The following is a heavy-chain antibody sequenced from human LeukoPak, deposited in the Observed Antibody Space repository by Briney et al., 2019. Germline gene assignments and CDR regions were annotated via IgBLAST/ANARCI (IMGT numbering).Heavy chain of an antibody. D-gene: IGHD3-22*01. CDR1: GFTFSSYA. CDR2: ISGSDGST. CDR3: AKAGSGYYFDY. Sequence: GGSLRLSCAASGFTFSSYAMNWVRQAPGKGLEWVSGISGSDGSTYYGDSVKGRFTISRDNSKNTLYLQMSSLRAEDTAVYYCAKAGSGYYFDYWGQGTLVTVSS. V-gene: IGHV3-23*01. J-gene: IGHJ4*02.